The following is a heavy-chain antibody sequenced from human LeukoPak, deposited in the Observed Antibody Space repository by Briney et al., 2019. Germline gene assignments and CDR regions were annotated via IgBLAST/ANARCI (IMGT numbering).Heavy chain of an antibody. CDR2: INPNSGGT. J-gene: IGHJ3*02. V-gene: IGHV1-2*02. CDR1: GYTFTGYY. CDR3: ARVPPDSGGYYYDDAFDI. Sequence: ASVKVSCTASGYTFTGYYMHWVRQAPGQGLEWMGWINPNSGGTNYAQKFQGRVTMTRDTSISTAYMELSRLRSDDTAVYYCARVPPDSGGYYYDDAFDIWGQGTMVTVSS. D-gene: IGHD3-22*01.